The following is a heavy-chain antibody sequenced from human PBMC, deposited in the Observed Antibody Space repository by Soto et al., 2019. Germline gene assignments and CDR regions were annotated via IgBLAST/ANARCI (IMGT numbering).Heavy chain of an antibody. CDR2: IYYSGST. CDR1: GGSISSSSYY. J-gene: IGHJ6*03. V-gene: IGHV4-39*01. D-gene: IGHD3-16*02. Sequence: SETLSLTCTVSGGSISSSSYYWGWIRQPPGKGLEWIGSIYYSGSTYYNPSLKSRVTISVDTSKNQFSLKLSSVTAADTAVYYCARHGGGMTYVYIWGSYPEHYYMDVWGKGTTVTVSS. CDR3: ARHGGGMTYVYIWGSYPEHYYMDV.